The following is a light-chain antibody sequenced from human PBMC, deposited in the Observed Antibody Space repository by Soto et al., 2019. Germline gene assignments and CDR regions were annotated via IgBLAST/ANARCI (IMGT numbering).Light chain of an antibody. CDR3: LLSYSGAHVV. J-gene: IGLJ2*01. CDR1: TGAVTSGHY. V-gene: IGLV7-46*01. CDR2: DTS. Sequence: AVVTQEPSLTVSPGGTVTLTCGSSTGAVTSGHYPYWFQQKPGQAPRTLIYDTSNKHSWTPARFSGFLLGGKAALTLSGAQPEDEAEYYCLLSYSGAHVVFGGGTQLTVL.